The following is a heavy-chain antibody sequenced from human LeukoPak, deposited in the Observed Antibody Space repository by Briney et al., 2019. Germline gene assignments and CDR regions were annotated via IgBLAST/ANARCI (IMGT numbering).Heavy chain of an antibody. CDR1: DSAISSGDY. CDR2: IYHSGSS. D-gene: IGHD7-27*01. J-gene: IGHJ3*02. CDR3: ARTGDLYAFDM. V-gene: IGHV4-38-2*01. Sequence: SETLSLTCSVSDSAISSGDYCGWIRQPPGKGLEWIGTIYHSGSSSYNPSLKSRVAISVDTSKKQFSLKLSSVTAADTAVYYCARTGDLYAFDMWGQGTMVIISS.